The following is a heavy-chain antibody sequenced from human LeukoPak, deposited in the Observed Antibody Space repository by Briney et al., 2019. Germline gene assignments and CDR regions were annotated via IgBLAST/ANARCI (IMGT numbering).Heavy chain of an antibody. Sequence: SETLSLTCTVSGGSISSYYWSWIRQPAGKGLEWIGRIQTSGSTNYNPSLKSRVTMSVDTSKNKFSLKVNSVTAADTAVYYCARVGSGWSFDYWGQGTLVTVSS. D-gene: IGHD6-19*01. J-gene: IGHJ4*02. CDR3: ARVGSGWSFDY. V-gene: IGHV4-4*07. CDR1: GGSISSYY. CDR2: IQTSGST.